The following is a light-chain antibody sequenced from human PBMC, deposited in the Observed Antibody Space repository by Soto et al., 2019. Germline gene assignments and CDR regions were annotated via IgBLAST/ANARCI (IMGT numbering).Light chain of an antibody. CDR3: QVWDSTTVRYL. Sequence: SYELTQPPSVSVAPGQTARVTCGGNNIGSKIAHWYQQKPGQAPVLVIYDDDDRPSGIPERFSGSNSGNTATLTISRVEAGDEADYYCQVWDSTTVRYLFGTVTKVTVL. V-gene: IGLV3-21*02. CDR1: NIGSKI. CDR2: DDD. J-gene: IGLJ1*01.